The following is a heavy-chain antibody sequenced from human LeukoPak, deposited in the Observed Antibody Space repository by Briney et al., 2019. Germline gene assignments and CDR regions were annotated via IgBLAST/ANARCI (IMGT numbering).Heavy chain of an antibody. V-gene: IGHV3-33*01. CDR1: GFTFSSYG. J-gene: IGHJ4*02. CDR2: IWYDGSNK. D-gene: IGHD5-18*01. Sequence: GGSLGLSCAASGFTFSSYGVHWVRQAPGKGLEWVAVIWYDGSNKYYADSVKGRFTISRDNSKNTLYLQMNSLRAEDTAVYYCARDGDSYGYGAVDYWGQGTLVTVSS. CDR3: ARDGDSYGYGAVDY.